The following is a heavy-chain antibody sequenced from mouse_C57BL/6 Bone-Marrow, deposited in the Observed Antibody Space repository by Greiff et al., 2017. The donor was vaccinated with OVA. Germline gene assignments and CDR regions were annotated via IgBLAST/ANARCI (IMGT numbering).Heavy chain of an antibody. J-gene: IGHJ2*01. CDR2: IRNKPNGSTT. CDR3: ARYKGRVAVDYFDY. V-gene: IGHV7-3*01. Sequence: EVKLMESGGGLVQPGDSLSLSCAASGFTFTNYYMSWVRQTPGKALEWLAFIRNKPNGSTTEYSASVKGRFTISRDNSQSILYLQMNALRAEDSATYYCARYKGRVAVDYFDYWGQGTALTVSA. D-gene: IGHD1-1*01. CDR1: GFTFTNYY.